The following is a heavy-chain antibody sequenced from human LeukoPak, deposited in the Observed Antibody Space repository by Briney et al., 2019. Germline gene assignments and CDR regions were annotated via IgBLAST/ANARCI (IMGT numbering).Heavy chain of an antibody. D-gene: IGHD2-15*01. CDR3: ARTWWYCTGGSCYSDY. CDR1: GFTFSNYA. Sequence: PGGSLRLSCAASGFTFSNYAMSWVRQAPGKGLEWVSAISGSGDRTYYADSVKGRFTISRDNSKNTLYLQMNSLRAEDTAVYYCARTWWYCTGGSCYSDYWGQGTLVTVSS. CDR2: ISGSGDRT. V-gene: IGHV3-23*01. J-gene: IGHJ4*02.